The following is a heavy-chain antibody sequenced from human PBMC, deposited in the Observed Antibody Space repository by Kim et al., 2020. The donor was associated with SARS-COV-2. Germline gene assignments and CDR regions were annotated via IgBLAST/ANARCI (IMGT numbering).Heavy chain of an antibody. Sequence: GGSLRLSCAASGFTFSSYAMSWVRQAPGKGLEWVSAISGSGGSTYYADSVKGRFTISRDNSKNTLYLQMNSLRAEDTAVYYCAKAPRAPVGAAGTFYRISYSDYWGQGTLVTVSS. D-gene: IGHD6-13*01. CDR3: AKAPRAPVGAAGTFYRISYSDY. V-gene: IGHV3-23*01. J-gene: IGHJ4*02. CDR1: GFTFSSYA. CDR2: ISGSGGST.